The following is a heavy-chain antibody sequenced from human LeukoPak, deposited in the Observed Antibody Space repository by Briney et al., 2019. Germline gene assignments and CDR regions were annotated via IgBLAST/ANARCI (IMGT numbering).Heavy chain of an antibody. J-gene: IGHJ4*02. V-gene: IGHV4-39*01. CDR1: GDSISSSSYY. CDR2: IYYAGST. CDR3: ARHFGGGWELGRGGFDY. D-gene: IGHD1-26*01. Sequence: SETLSLTCNVSGDSISSSSYYWSWIRVPPGKGLEWIGSIYYAGSTYYNPSLKSRVTLSVDTSTNHFSLNIKSVTAADTAMYYCARHFGGGWELGRGGFDYWGQGTLVTVSS.